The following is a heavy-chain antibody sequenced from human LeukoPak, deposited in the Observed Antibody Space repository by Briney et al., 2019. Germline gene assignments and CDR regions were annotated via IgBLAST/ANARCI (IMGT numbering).Heavy chain of an antibody. CDR2: IYHSGST. CDR3: ARDLGYCSSTSCYTGRFDP. Sequence: SETLSLTCTVSGGSISSGGYYWGWIRQPPGKGLEWIGYIYHSGSTYYNPSLKSRVTISVDRSKNQFSLKLSSVTAADTAVYYCARDLGYCSSTSCYTGRFDPWGQGTLVTVSS. V-gene: IGHV4-30-2*01. D-gene: IGHD2-2*02. CDR1: GGSISSGGYY. J-gene: IGHJ5*02.